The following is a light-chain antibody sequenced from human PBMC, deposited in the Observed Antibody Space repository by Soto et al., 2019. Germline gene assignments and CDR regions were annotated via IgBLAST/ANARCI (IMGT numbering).Light chain of an antibody. Sequence: DVQMTQTPSSVSASVGDRVTITCRASESIGSWLAWYQQKPGQAPKLLIYGASTMQGEIPSRFSGSGSETDVTLTISSLQPEDFAIYHCQQTYSFPQTFGHGTKVEIK. V-gene: IGKV1-12*01. CDR2: GAS. J-gene: IGKJ2*01. CDR3: QQTYSFPQT. CDR1: ESIGSW.